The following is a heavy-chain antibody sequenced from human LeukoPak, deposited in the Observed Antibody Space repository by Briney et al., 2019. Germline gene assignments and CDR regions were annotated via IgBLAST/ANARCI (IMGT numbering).Heavy chain of an antibody. Sequence: PGGSLRLSCAASGFTVSSNYMSWVRQAPGKGLEWVSVIYSGGSTYYADSVKGRFTISRDNSKNTLYLQMSSLRAEDTAVYYCARDGVGELGSHDAFDIWGQGTMVTVSS. CDR2: IYSGGST. D-gene: IGHD3-10*01. CDR1: GFTVSSNY. V-gene: IGHV3-53*01. J-gene: IGHJ3*02. CDR3: ARDGVGELGSHDAFDI.